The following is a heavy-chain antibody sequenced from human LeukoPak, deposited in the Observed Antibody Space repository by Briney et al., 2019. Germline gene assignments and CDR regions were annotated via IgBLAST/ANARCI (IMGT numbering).Heavy chain of an antibody. V-gene: IGHV3-7*01. CDR3: AELGITMIGGV. J-gene: IGHJ6*04. CDR2: INQDGSEK. CDR1: RFIFSNYW. D-gene: IGHD3-10*02. Sequence: GGSLRLSCTASRFIFSNYWMSRVRQAPGKGLEWVANINQDGSEKYYVDSVKGRFTISRDNAKNSLYLQMNSLRAEDTAVYYCAELGITMIGGVWGKGTTVTISS.